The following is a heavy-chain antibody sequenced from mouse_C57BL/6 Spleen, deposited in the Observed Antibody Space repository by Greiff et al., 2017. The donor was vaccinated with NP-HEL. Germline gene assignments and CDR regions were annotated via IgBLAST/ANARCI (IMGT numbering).Heavy chain of an antibody. D-gene: IGHD1-1*01. J-gene: IGHJ2*01. CDR2: IDPEDGDT. CDR1: GFNITDYY. Sequence: VQLHQSGAELVRPVASVTLSCTASGFNITDYYMPWVQQRPEQGLEWIGRIDPEDGDTEYAPKFQGKATMTADTSSNTAYLQLSSLTSEDTAVYYCTTPVVATPYYFDYWGQGTTLTVSS. V-gene: IGHV14-1*01. CDR3: TTPVVATPYYFDY.